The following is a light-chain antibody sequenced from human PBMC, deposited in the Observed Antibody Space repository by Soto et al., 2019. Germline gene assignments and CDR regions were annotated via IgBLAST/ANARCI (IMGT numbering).Light chain of an antibody. Sequence: QSVLTQPPSVSGAPGQRVTISCTGSSSNIGAGYDVHWYQQLPGTAPKLLIYGNSNRPSGVPDRFSGSKSGTSASLAITGLQAEDEADYSCQSYDTSLSGWVFGGGPKLTV. CDR1: SSNIGAGYD. J-gene: IGLJ3*02. CDR2: GNS. CDR3: QSYDTSLSGWV. V-gene: IGLV1-40*01.